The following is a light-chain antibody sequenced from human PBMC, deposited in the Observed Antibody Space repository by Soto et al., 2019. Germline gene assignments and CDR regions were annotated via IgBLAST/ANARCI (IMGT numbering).Light chain of an antibody. CDR3: QQSPVLT. V-gene: IGKV1-39*01. CDR1: QSISSY. J-gene: IGKJ4*01. Sequence: DIQMTQSPSSLSASVGDRVTITCRASQSISSYLNWYQQKPGKAPKLLIYAASSLQSGVPSRFSGSGSGTDFTLTISSLQPEDFATYYCQQSPVLTFGGGTKVEIK. CDR2: AAS.